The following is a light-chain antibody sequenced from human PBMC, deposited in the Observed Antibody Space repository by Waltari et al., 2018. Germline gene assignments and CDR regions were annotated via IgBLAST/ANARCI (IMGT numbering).Light chain of an antibody. V-gene: IGLV1-47*01. CDR2: ENS. CDR1: HSNIGSNF. J-gene: IGLJ2*01. Sequence: QSVLTQSPSVSETPGKKITIPCSGSHSNIGSNFVKWYQQVPGTAPKLLIYENSQRPTGVPDRFSASKSGTSASLAISGLQSQDEADYYCAAWDDGLRGPAFGGGTKVTVL. CDR3: AAWDDGLRGPA.